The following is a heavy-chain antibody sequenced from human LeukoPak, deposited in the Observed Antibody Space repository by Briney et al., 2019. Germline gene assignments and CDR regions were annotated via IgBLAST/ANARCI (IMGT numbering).Heavy chain of an antibody. D-gene: IGHD3-16*01. Sequence: GSLRLSCAASGFTFSSSWMHWVRQAPGKGLVWVSRITRDGSSTTYADSVKGRFTTSRDNAKNTLYLQMDSLRDDDAAVYYCARDPGYESWSPFWGGMDVWGNGTTVIVSS. CDR2: ITRDGSST. J-gene: IGHJ6*04. V-gene: IGHV3-74*01. CDR1: GFTFSSSW. CDR3: ARDPGYESWSPFWGGMDV.